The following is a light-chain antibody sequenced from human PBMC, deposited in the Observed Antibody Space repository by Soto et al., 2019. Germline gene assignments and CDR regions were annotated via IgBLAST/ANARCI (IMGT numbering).Light chain of an antibody. CDR3: QQRSNWPIT. V-gene: IGKV3-11*01. J-gene: IGKJ5*01. Sequence: EIVLTQSPATLSLSPGERATLSCRASQSVSSYLAWYQQKPGQAPRLLIYDASNRATGIPARFSGSGSGTDFTLTISSLEPEDFAVYDCQQRSNWPITFGQGTRLAIK. CDR1: QSVSSY. CDR2: DAS.